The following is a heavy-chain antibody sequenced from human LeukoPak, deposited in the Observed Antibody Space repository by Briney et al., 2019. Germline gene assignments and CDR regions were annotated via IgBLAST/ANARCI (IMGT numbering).Heavy chain of an antibody. Sequence: PGWSLRLSCAASGFTFSSYEMNWVRQAPGKGLEWVSSISSRGDTIYYADSVKGRFTVSRDSAKNSVYLQMNSLRAEDTAVYYCGSGVIFYDSSGRNYWGQGTLVSVSS. CDR2: ISSRGDTI. CDR3: GSGVIFYDSSGRNY. D-gene: IGHD3-22*01. CDR1: GFTFSSYE. J-gene: IGHJ4*02. V-gene: IGHV3-48*03.